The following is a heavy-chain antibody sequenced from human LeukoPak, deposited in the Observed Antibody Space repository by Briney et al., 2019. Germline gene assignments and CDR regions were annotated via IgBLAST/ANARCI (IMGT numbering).Heavy chain of an antibody. Sequence: GESLKISCKGSGYSFATYWIAWVRQMPGKGLEWMGIIYPDDSDTRYSPSFQGQVTMSADKSISTAYLQWSSLKASDTAMYYCARHRTTYYYDYWGQETLVTVSS. CDR3: ARHRTTYYYDY. CDR2: IYPDDSDT. J-gene: IGHJ4*02. CDR1: GYSFATYW. V-gene: IGHV5-51*01. D-gene: IGHD1-14*01.